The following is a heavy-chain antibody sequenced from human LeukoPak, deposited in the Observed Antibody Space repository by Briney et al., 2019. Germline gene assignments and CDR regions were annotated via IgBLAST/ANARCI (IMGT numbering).Heavy chain of an antibody. J-gene: IGHJ4*02. CDR3: ARTGTRPGIAAAGFDY. Sequence: SETLSLTCAVYGGSFSAYYWIWIRQPPGKGLEWIGEINHSGSTNYNPSLKSRVTISVDTSKNQFSLKLSSVTAADTAVYYCARTGTRPGIAAAGFDYWGQGTLVTVSS. V-gene: IGHV4-34*01. CDR2: INHSGST. CDR1: GGSFSAYY. D-gene: IGHD6-13*01.